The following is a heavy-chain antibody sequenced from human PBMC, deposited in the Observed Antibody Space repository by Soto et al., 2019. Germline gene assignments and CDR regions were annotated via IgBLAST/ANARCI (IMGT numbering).Heavy chain of an antibody. CDR1: GSSISDEYH. Sequence: SQTLSLRCTVSGSSISDEYHWAWIRQVPAKGLEWIGYISSTGTTYYNPSLRGRVSISADTSKNQFSLRMASVTPEDTAVYFSARDYYECEAWFGPWGQGSLVTVSS. CDR3: ARDYYECEAWFGP. CDR2: ISSTGTT. J-gene: IGHJ5*02. V-gene: IGHV4-30-4*08. D-gene: IGHD3-22*01.